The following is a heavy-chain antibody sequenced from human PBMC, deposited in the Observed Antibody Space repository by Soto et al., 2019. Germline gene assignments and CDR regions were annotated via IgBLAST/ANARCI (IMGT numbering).Heavy chain of an antibody. CDR3: ARDRVEVTTLLDDYYGMDV. Sequence: PSETLSLTCTVSGASSSSHYSTWLRQPAGKGLEWIGYVHHSGNAKYNPSLRSRVTLSMDTSKNQFSLKLSSVTAADTAIYYCARDRVEVTTLLDDYYGMDVWGQGTPVTVSS. D-gene: IGHD4-17*01. J-gene: IGHJ6*02. CDR1: GASSSSHY. V-gene: IGHV4-59*11. CDR2: VHHSGNA.